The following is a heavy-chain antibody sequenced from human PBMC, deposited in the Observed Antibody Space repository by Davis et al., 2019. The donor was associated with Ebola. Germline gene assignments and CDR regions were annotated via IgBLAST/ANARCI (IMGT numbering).Heavy chain of an antibody. D-gene: IGHD1-26*01. Sequence: PGGSLRLSCAPSGFSVRNYGMHWVRQAPGKGLEWVSAISHTGEGTYYEDSVKGRFTISRDNSKNTLYLQMNSLKPEDTAVYLCARDLGAGGGGATMCDWGPGTLVIVSS. CDR3: ARDLGAGGGGATMCD. V-gene: IGHV3-23*01. J-gene: IGHJ1*01. CDR1: GFSVRNYG. CDR2: ISHTGEGT.